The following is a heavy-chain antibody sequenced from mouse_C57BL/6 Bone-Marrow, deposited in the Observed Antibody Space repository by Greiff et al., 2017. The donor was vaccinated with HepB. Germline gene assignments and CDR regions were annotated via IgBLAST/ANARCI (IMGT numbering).Heavy chain of an antibody. CDR3: ARYDYDPPFAY. D-gene: IGHD2-4*01. Sequence: ESGPGLVKPSQSLSLTCSVTGYSITSGYYWNWIRQFPGNKLEWMGYISYDGSNNYNPSLKNRISITRDTSKNQFFLKLNSVTTEDTATYYCARYDYDPPFAYWGQGTLVTVSA. V-gene: IGHV3-6*01. CDR2: ISYDGSN. J-gene: IGHJ3*01. CDR1: GYSITSGYY.